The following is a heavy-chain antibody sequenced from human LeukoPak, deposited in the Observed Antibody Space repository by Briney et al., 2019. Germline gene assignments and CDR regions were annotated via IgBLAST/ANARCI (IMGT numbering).Heavy chain of an antibody. J-gene: IGHJ5*02. V-gene: IGHV1-18*01. CDR3: ARWGDSSSWPPIWFDP. CDR1: GYTFTHYG. CDR2: ISAYNGNT. Sequence: ASVKVSCKASGYTFTHYGISWVRQAPGQGLEWLGWISAYNGNTNYAQKFQGRVTMTTDTPTSTAYMELRSLRSDDTAIYYCARWGDSSSWPPIWFDPWGQGTLVTDSS. D-gene: IGHD6-13*01.